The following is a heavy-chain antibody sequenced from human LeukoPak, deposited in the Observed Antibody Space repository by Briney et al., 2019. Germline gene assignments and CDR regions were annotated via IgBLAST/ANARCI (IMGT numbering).Heavy chain of an antibody. J-gene: IGHJ5*02. Sequence: SVKVCSKASGGTFSSYAISWVRQAPGQGLEWMGGIIPIFGTANYAQKFQGRVTITTDKSTSTDYMELSSLRSEDTAVYYCALLFISVRNRPLDPWGQGTLVTVSS. V-gene: IGHV1-69*05. D-gene: IGHD3-9*01. CDR2: IIPIFGTA. CDR1: GGTFSSYA. CDR3: ALLFISVRNRPLDP.